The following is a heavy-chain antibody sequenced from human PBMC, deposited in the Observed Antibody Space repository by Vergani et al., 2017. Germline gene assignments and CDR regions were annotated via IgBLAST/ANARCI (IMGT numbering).Heavy chain of an antibody. J-gene: IGHJ6*02. CDR2: ISYDGSNK. CDR3: AKFQSGSGSYYTYYYYGMDV. V-gene: IGHV3-30*18. CDR1: GFTFSSYG. Sequence: QVQLVESGGGVVQPGRSLRLSCAASGFTFSSYGMHWVRQAPGKGLEWVAVISYDGSNKYSADAVKGRFTISRDNSKNTLYLQMNSMRAEYTAVYYCAKFQSGSGSYYTYYYYGMDVWGQGTTVTVSS. D-gene: IGHD3-10*01.